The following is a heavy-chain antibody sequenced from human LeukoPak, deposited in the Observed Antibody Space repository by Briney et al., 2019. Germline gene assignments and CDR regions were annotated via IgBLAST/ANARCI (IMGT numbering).Heavy chain of an antibody. Sequence: PSETLSLTCTVSGYSISSGYYWGWIRQPPGKGLEWIGSGSTYYNPSLKSRVTISVDTSKNQFSLKLSSVTAADTAVYYCGVYYDSSGYRPSWFDPWGQGTLVTVSS. D-gene: IGHD3-22*01. V-gene: IGHV4-38-2*02. J-gene: IGHJ5*02. CDR1: GYSISSGYY. CDR3: GVYYDSSGYRPSWFDP. CDR2: SGST.